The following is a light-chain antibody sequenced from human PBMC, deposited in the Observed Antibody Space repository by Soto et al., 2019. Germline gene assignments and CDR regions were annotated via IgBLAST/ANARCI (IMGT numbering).Light chain of an antibody. CDR1: QDISNY. J-gene: IGKJ2*01. CDR2: DAS. Sequence: DIQMTQSPSSLAASVGDRVTITCQASQDISNYLNWYQQKPGKAPKLLIYDASNLETGVPSSFSRSGSGTDFTFTISSLQPEDFATYYCQQYDNLPRTFGQGTKLEIK. CDR3: QQYDNLPRT. V-gene: IGKV1-33*01.